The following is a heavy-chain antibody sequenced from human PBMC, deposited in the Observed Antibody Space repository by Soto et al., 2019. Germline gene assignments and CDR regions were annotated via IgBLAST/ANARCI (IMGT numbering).Heavy chain of an antibody. J-gene: IGHJ3*02. D-gene: IGHD3-22*01. V-gene: IGHV3-23*01. Sequence: PGGSLRLSCEASGFTFNNYAMTWVRQTPGKGLQWVSTISGSGSSTFYADSVRGRFTISRDNSKNTLYLQMNSLRAEDTALYYCATLSLDYYDSSGYYRENDAFDSWGQGTMVTVSS. CDR1: GFTFNNYA. CDR2: ISGSGSST. CDR3: ATLSLDYYDSSGYYRENDAFDS.